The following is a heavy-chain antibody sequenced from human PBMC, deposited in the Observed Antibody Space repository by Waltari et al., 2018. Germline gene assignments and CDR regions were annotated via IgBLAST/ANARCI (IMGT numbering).Heavy chain of an antibody. V-gene: IGHV1-2*06. CDR2: INPNSGGT. D-gene: IGHD2-2*01. CDR3: ARDQIRIGRSTSCYYN. J-gene: IGHJ4*02. Sequence: QVQLVQSGAEVKKPGASVKVSCKASGYTFTGYYMHWVRQAPGQGLEWMGRINPNSGGTNYAQKFQGRVTMTRDTSISTAYMELSRLRSDDTAVYYCARDQIRIGRSTSCYYNWGQGTLVTVSS. CDR1: GYTFTGYY.